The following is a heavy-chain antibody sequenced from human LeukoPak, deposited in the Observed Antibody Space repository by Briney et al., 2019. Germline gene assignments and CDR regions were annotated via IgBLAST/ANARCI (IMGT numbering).Heavy chain of an antibody. CDR1: GFTFSSYA. CDR2: ISYDGSNK. J-gene: IGHJ6*03. V-gene: IGHV3-30*04. D-gene: IGHD3-3*01. CDR3: ARGPRITIAKGYYYYYMDV. Sequence: GGSLRLSCAASGFTFSSYAMHWVRQAPGKGLEWVAVISYDGSNKYYADSVKGRFTISRDNSKNTLYLQMNSLRAEDTAVYYCARGPRITIAKGYYYYYMDVWGKGTTVTVSS.